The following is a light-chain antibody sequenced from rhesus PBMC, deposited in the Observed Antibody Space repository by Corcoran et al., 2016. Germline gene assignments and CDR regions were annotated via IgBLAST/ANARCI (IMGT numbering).Light chain of an antibody. CDR2: AAS. CDR3: QQYSSSPLT. Sequence: DIQMTQSPSSLSASVGDRVTITCRASENVNNYLHWYQQKPGKAPKLLIYAASTLQSGVPSRFTGSGSGTDFTLTISSLQSEDFATYYCQQYSSSPLTFGGGTKVELK. CDR1: ENVNNY. V-gene: IGKV1-43*03. J-gene: IGKJ4*01.